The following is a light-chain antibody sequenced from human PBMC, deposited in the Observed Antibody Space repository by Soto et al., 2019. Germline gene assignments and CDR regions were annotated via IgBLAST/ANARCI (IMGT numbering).Light chain of an antibody. V-gene: IGLV2-14*01. J-gene: IGLJ1*01. Sequence: QSVLTQPASVSGSPGQSITISCTGTSSDVGGYNYVSWYQQHPGKAPKLMIYEVSNRPSGVSNRFSGSKSGNTASLTISGLQTEEEADYYCNSYTSSSTRVFGTGTKVTVL. CDR2: EVS. CDR1: SSDVGGYNY. CDR3: NSYTSSSTRV.